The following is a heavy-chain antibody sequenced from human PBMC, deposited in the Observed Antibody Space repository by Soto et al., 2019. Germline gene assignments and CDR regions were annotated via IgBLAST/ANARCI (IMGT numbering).Heavy chain of an antibody. Sequence: ASVKVSCKASGYTFTSYGISWVRQAPGQGLEWMGWISAYNGNTNYAQKLQGRVAMTTDTSTSTAYMELRSLRSEDTAVYYCAREKPGIAAAGQVYYYYGMDVWGQGTTVTVSS. CDR1: GYTFTSYG. J-gene: IGHJ6*02. CDR3: AREKPGIAAAGQVYYYYGMDV. D-gene: IGHD6-25*01. V-gene: IGHV1-18*01. CDR2: ISAYNGNT.